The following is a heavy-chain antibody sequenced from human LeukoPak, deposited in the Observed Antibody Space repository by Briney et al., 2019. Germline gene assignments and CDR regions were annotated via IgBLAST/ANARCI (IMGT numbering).Heavy chain of an antibody. V-gene: IGHV1-46*01. CDR1: GYTFTSYY. CDR2: INPSGGST. D-gene: IGHD3-22*01. CDR3: ARPWYDSSGYYPVEYFQH. Sequence: ASVKVSCKAYGYTFTSYYMHWVRQAPGQGLESMGIINPSGGSTSYAQKFQGRVTMTRDTSTSTVYMELSSLRSEDTAVYYCARPWYDSSGYYPVEYFQHWGQGTLVTVSS. J-gene: IGHJ1*01.